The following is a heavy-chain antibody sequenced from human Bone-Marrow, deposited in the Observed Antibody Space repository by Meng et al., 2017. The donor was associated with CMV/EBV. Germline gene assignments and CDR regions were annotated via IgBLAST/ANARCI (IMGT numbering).Heavy chain of an antibody. Sequence: GPFSGYYWSWIRQPTGKGLEWIGEINHSGSTNYNPSLKSRVTISVDTSKNQFSLKLSSVTAADTAVYYCARGQDSSGWHPAGCWFDPWGQGTLVTVSS. CDR2: INHSGST. V-gene: IGHV4-34*01. D-gene: IGHD6-19*01. CDR1: GPFSGYY. J-gene: IGHJ5*02. CDR3: ARGQDSSGWHPAGCWFDP.